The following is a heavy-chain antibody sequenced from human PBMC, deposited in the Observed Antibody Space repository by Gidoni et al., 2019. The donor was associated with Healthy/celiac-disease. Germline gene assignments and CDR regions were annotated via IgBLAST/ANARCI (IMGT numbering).Heavy chain of an antibody. CDR1: GGSISSGSYY. J-gene: IGHJ5*02. D-gene: IGHD2-15*01. CDR3: ARDRVVAPSGWFDP. Sequence: QVQLQESGPGLVKPSQTLSLTCTVSGGSISSGSYYWSWIRQPAGKGLEWIGRIYTSGSTNYNPSLKSRVTMSVDTSKNQFSMKLSSVTAADTAVYYCARDRVVAPSGWFDPWGQGTLVTVSS. V-gene: IGHV4-61*02. CDR2: IYTSGST.